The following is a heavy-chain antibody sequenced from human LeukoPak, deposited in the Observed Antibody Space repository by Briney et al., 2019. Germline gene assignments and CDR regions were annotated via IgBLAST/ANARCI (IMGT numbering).Heavy chain of an antibody. Sequence: PSETLSPTCTVSGGSISSSSYYWGWIRQPPGKGLEWIGSIYYSGSTYYNPSLKSRVTISVDTSKNQFSLKLSSVTAADTAVYYCARSFYDFWSGSPGYYFDYWGQGTLVTVSS. D-gene: IGHD3-3*01. J-gene: IGHJ4*02. CDR3: ARSFYDFWSGSPGYYFDY. CDR1: GGSISSSSYY. CDR2: IYYSGST. V-gene: IGHV4-39*01.